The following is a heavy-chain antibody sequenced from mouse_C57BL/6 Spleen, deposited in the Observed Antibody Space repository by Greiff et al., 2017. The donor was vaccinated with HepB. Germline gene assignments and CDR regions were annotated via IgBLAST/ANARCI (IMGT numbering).Heavy chain of an antibody. Sequence: QVQLQQSGPELVKPGASVKISCKASGYAFSSSWMDWVKQRPGKGLEWIGRIYPGDGDTNYNGKFKGKATLTADKSSSTAYMQLSSLTSEDSAVYFCARQELGYAMDYWGQGTSVTVSS. CDR2: IYPGDGDT. V-gene: IGHV1-82*01. D-gene: IGHD4-1*01. J-gene: IGHJ4*01. CDR3: ARQELGYAMDY. CDR1: GYAFSSSW.